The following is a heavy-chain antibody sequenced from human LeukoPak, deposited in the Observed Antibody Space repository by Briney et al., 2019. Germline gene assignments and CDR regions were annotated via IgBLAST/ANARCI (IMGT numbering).Heavy chain of an antibody. CDR3: ARRDVLNGEWIFFDH. Sequence: GGSLRLSCAASGFTFSTYCMNWVRQVPGKGLDWVSAINGGGDHTYYADSVKGRFTISRDNSKNTLYFHLNSLRADDTAVYYCARRDVLNGEWIFFDHWGQGTLVTVSS. CDR1: GFTFSTYC. V-gene: IGHV3-23*01. J-gene: IGHJ4*02. CDR2: INGGGDHT. D-gene: IGHD2-2*03.